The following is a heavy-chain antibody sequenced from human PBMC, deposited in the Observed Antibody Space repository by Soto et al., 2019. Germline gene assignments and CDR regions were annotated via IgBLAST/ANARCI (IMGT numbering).Heavy chain of an antibody. CDR1: GFTFTNYA. Sequence: EVQLLESGGGLVQPGGSLRLSCAASGFTFTNYAMSWVRQAPGKGLEWVSAISGSGDSTYYAGSVKGRFTISRDNSKHALYLQMNTLRAEDTAVYYCAKDSQITMLPDVWGQGTTVTVS. V-gene: IGHV3-23*01. CDR3: AKDSQITMLPDV. CDR2: ISGSGDST. J-gene: IGHJ6*02. D-gene: IGHD3-10*01.